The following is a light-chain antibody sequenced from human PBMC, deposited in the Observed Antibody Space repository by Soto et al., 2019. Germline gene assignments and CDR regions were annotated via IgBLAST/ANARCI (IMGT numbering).Light chain of an antibody. Sequence: EIVMTQSPAPLSVSPGERATLSCRASQSVSSNLAWYQQKPGQAPRLLIYGASTRATGIPARFSGSGSGIEFTLTISSLQSEDFAVYYCQQYNNWPQTFGQGTKVDIK. J-gene: IGKJ1*01. CDR2: GAS. CDR3: QQYNNWPQT. CDR1: QSVSSN. V-gene: IGKV3-15*01.